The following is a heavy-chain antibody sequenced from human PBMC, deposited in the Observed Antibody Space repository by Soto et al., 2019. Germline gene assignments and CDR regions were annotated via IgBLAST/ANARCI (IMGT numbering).Heavy chain of an antibody. J-gene: IGHJ2*01. V-gene: IGHV3-23*01. CDR3: VKDDRILGRRYFDL. CDR1: GFTFSSYA. D-gene: IGHD2-15*01. CDR2: ISFSDGGT. Sequence: GGSLRLSCAAPGFTFSSYAMTWVRQAPGKGLEWVSSISFSDGGTYYADSVKGRLTISRDNSKNTLFLQMNSLRVEDTAVYYCVKDDRILGRRYFDLWGRGTLVT.